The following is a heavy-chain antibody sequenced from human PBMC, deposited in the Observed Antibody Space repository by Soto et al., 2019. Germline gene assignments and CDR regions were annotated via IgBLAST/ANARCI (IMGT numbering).Heavy chain of an antibody. Sequence: GESLKISCKGSGYSFTSYWIGWVRQMPGKGLEWMGIIYPGDSDTRYSPSFQGQVTISADKSISTAYLQWSSLKASDTAMYYCAVYDISGYYIVGAFDIWGQGTMVTVSS. CDR3: AVYDISGYYIVGAFDI. CDR1: GYSFTSYW. D-gene: IGHD3-22*01. J-gene: IGHJ3*02. V-gene: IGHV5-51*01. CDR2: IYPGDSDT.